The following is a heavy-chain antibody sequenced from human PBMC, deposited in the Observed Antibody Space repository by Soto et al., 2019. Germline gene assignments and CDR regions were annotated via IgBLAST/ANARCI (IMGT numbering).Heavy chain of an antibody. CDR3: ARDQLYYNDISGRPLNAFDV. Sequence: PGGSLRLSCAASGFTFSGYNMNWVRQAPGKGLEWVSYISIDSSVKYYADSVEGRFTISRDNAKNSLYLQMNSLRAEDTAVYYCARDQLYYNDISGRPLNAFDVWGQGTMVTVSS. J-gene: IGHJ3*01. CDR1: GFTFSGYN. D-gene: IGHD3-22*01. CDR2: ISIDSSVK. V-gene: IGHV3-48*01.